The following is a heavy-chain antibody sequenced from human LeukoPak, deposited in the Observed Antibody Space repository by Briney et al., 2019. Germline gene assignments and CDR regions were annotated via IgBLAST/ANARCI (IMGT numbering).Heavy chain of an antibody. Sequence: ASVKVSCKSSGYTFTSYGISWVRQAPGQGLEWMGWISAYNGNTNYAQKLQGRVTMTTDTSTSTAYIELRSLRSDDTAVYYCATGYCSSTSCYYFDYWGQGTLVTVSS. CDR3: ATGYCSSTSCYYFDY. CDR1: GYTFTSYG. J-gene: IGHJ4*02. V-gene: IGHV1-18*01. CDR2: ISAYNGNT. D-gene: IGHD2-2*01.